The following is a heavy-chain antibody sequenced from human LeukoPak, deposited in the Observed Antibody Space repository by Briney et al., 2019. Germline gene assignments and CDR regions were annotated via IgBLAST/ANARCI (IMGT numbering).Heavy chain of an antibody. CDR2: IRYDGSNK. CDR3: AKDKWLFGFDY. D-gene: IGHD3-22*01. V-gene: IGHV3-30*02. J-gene: IGHJ4*02. CDR1: GFTFSSYG. Sequence: GGSLRLSCAASGFTFSSYGMHWVRQAPGKGLEWVAFIRYDGSNKYYADSVKGRFTISRDNSKNTLCLQMNSLRAEDTAVYYCAKDKWLFGFDYWGQGTLVTVSS.